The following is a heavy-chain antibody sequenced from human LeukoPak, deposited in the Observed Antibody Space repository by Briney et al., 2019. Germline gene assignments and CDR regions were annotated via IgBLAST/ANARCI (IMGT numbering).Heavy chain of an antibody. CDR3: AKRVPYSSSSVYFDS. CDR2: IADTGSDT. V-gene: IGHV3-23*01. J-gene: IGHJ4*02. D-gene: IGHD6-6*01. CDR1: GFTFSTYG. Sequence: PGGSLRLSCAASGFTFSTYGMSWVRQAPGKGLEWVSAIADTGSDTYYADSVKGRFTISRDNSKNTPHLQMNSLTADDTATYFCAKRVPYSSSSVYFDSWGQGTLVTVSS.